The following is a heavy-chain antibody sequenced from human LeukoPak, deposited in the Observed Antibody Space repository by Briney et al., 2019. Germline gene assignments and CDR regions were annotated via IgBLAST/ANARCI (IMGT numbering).Heavy chain of an antibody. J-gene: IGHJ5*02. Sequence: GGSLRLSCTASGFTFSRYSMNWVRQALGKGLEWLSYIRSDSTIIDYADSVKGRFTISRDNAKNTLYLQMNSLRAEDTAVYYCARDRAYCSSTSCPLGWFDPWGQGTLVTVSS. CDR3: ARDRAYCSSTSCPLGWFDP. D-gene: IGHD2-2*01. CDR2: IRSDSTII. CDR1: GFTFSRYS. V-gene: IGHV3-48*04.